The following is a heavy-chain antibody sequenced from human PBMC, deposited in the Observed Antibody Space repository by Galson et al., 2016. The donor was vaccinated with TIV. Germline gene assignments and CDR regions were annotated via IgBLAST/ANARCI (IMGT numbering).Heavy chain of an antibody. V-gene: IGHV3-66*03. CDR3: ARERRHLGDNCYLSYYFGMDV. Sequence: SLRLSCAASGFSVSDNYINWVRQAPGKGLEWVSIFSNSDYTNYADSVKGRFTISRDNSKNTVYLHMSRLRAEDTAVYYCARERRHLGDNCYLSYYFGMDVWGQGTTVTVSS. CDR1: GFSVSDNY. J-gene: IGHJ6*02. CDR2: FSNSDYT. D-gene: IGHD2-21*01.